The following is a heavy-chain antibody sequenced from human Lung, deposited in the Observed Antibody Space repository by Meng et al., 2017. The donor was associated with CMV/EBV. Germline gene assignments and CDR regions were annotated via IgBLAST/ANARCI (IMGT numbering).Heavy chain of an antibody. V-gene: IGHV3-9*01. CDR1: GFTFDDHA. Sequence: SCVASGFTFDDHAMHWVRQAPGKGLEWVSDISWNSGNMGYADSVKGRFAISRDNAKNSLYLQMDNLGTEDTALYYCVRDRNYGVYLGSDYWGQGTXVTVSS. J-gene: IGHJ4*02. CDR2: ISWNSGNM. D-gene: IGHD4-17*01. CDR3: VRDRNYGVYLGSDY.